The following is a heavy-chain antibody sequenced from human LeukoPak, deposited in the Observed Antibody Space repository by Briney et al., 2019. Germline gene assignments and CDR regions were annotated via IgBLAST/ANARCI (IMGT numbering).Heavy chain of an antibody. J-gene: IGHJ4*02. Sequence: SVKVSCKASGGTFSSYAISWVRQAPGRGLEWMGGIIPIFGTANYAQKFQGRVTITADESTSTAYMELSSLRSEDTAVYYCASRYYYDSSGYYDVDYWGQGTLVTVSS. CDR2: IIPIFGTA. CDR1: GGTFSSYA. CDR3: ASRYYYDSSGYYDVDY. V-gene: IGHV1-69*13. D-gene: IGHD3-22*01.